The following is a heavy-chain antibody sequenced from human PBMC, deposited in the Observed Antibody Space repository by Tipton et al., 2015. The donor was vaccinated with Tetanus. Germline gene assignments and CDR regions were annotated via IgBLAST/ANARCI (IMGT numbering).Heavy chain of an antibody. Sequence: SLRLSCAASGFSLSDYAINWVRQAPGKGLEWVSGISGDSSQIYYANSVRGRFTISRDNSKNTAYLQMDSLRVEDTALYYCRAEGGTGYRGQGTLVPASP. CDR3: RAEGGTGY. CDR2: ISGDSSQI. D-gene: IGHD1-1*01. CDR1: GFSLSDYA. J-gene: IGHJ4*02. V-gene: IGHV3-23*01.